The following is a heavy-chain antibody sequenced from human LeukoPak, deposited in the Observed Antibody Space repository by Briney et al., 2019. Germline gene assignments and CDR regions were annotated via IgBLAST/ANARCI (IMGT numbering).Heavy chain of an antibody. CDR3: AKVITCQNPGDIVGAKNYYYGMDV. Sequence: AGSLRLSCAASGFTFSSYGMHWVRQAPGKGLEWVAVISYDGSNKYYADSVKGRFTVSRDNSSTTLYLPLNSLRAEDTAVYYCAKVITCQNPGDIVGAKNYYYGMDVWGQGTTVTVSS. CDR1: GFTFSSYG. J-gene: IGHJ6*02. D-gene: IGHD1-26*01. V-gene: IGHV3-30*18. CDR2: ISYDGSNK.